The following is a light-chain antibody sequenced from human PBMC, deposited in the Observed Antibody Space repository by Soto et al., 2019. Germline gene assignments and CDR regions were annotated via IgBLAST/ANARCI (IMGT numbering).Light chain of an antibody. CDR1: QSVNSY. CDR2: EAS. J-gene: IGKJ1*01. V-gene: IGKV3-11*01. CDR3: QQCSNWTPL. Sequence: EIVLTQSPATLSLSPGERATLALTASQSVNSYLAWYQQKPVQTPRLLIYEASNGSTGLPARFSGSGSGPDFTLTISSLEPEDLAVYYCQQCSNWTPLFGQGTKVEIK.